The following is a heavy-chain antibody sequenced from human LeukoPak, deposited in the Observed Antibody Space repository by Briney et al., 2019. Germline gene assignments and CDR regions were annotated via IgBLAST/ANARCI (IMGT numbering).Heavy chain of an antibody. V-gene: IGHV3-23*01. Sequence: GGSLRLSCAASGFTFSSYAMSWVRQAPGKGLEWVSAISGSGGSTYYADSVKGRFTISRDNSKNSLYLQMNSLRAEDTAVYYCARKTGRREIAAFDIWGQGTMVTVSS. CDR3: ARKTGRREIAAFDI. D-gene: IGHD3-9*01. CDR1: GFTFSSYA. CDR2: ISGSGGST. J-gene: IGHJ3*02.